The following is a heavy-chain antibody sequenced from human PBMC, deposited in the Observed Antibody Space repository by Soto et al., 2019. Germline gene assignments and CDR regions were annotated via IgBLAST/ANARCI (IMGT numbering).Heavy chain of an antibody. CDR1: GASISSSPYY. V-gene: IGHV4-39*01. J-gene: IGHJ6*02. CDR3: ARHKPNASGWYYFGMDV. D-gene: IGHD6-19*01. CDR2: ISYSGST. Sequence: QVQLQGSGPGLVKPSQTLSLTCTVSGASISSSPYYWGWIRQPPGRGLEWIGSISYSGSTYYNPSLKSRVTISVDTSQNQFSLKLSSVTAGDTAVYYWARHKPNASGWYYFGMDVWGQGTTVSVSS.